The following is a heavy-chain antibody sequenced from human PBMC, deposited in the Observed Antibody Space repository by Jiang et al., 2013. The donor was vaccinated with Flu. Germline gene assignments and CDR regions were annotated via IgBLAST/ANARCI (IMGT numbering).Heavy chain of an antibody. CDR3: AREGAGDYGGNSLYFDY. CDR2: IYYSGST. V-gene: IGHV4-30-4*01. Sequence: PGLVKPSQTLSLTCTVSGGSISSGDYYWSWIRQPPGKGLEWIGYIYYSGSTYYNPSLKSRVTISVDTSKNQFSLKLSSVTAADTAVYYCAREGAGDYGGNSLYFDYWGQGTLVTVSS. D-gene: IGHD4-23*01. J-gene: IGHJ4*02. CDR1: GGSISSGDYY.